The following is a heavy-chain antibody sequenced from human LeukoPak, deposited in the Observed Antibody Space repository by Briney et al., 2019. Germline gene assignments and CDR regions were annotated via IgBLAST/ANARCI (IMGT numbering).Heavy chain of an antibody. Sequence: SGGSLRLSCAASGFTVSSNYMTWVRQAPGEWLEWFSVIYSGDSSYYADSVKGRFTISRDNSKNTLYLQMNSLRAEDTAVYYCARVTGGYYFDYWGHGTLVTVSS. V-gene: IGHV3-53*01. CDR2: IYSGDSS. J-gene: IGHJ4*01. CDR3: ARVTGGYYFDY. CDR1: GFTVSSNY. D-gene: IGHD3-16*01.